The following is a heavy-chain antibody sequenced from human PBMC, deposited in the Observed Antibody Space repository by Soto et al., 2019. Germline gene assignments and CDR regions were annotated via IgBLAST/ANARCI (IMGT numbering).Heavy chain of an antibody. D-gene: IGHD1-1*01. CDR2: SRNKANSYTT. J-gene: IGHJ4*02. V-gene: IGHV3-72*01. Sequence: EVQLVESGGGLVQPGGSLRLSCAASGFTFSDHYMDWVRQAPGKGLEWVGRSRNKANSYTTEYAASVKGRFTISRDDSENSVDLQMNSLKTEDSAVYFCIRPMTGTTRGFDYWGQGTLVTVSS. CDR3: IRPMTGTTRGFDY. CDR1: GFTFSDHY.